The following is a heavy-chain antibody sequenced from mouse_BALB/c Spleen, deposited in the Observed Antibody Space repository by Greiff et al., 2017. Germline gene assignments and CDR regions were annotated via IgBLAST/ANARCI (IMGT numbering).Heavy chain of an antibody. CDR1: GYSITSDYA. CDR2: ISYSGST. Sequence: EVQRVESGPGLVKPSQSLSLTCTVTGYSITSDYAWNWIRQFPGNKLEWMGYISYSGSTSYNPSLKSRISITRDTSKNQFFLQLNSVTTEDTATYYCAREDDGYYVRYWYFDVWGAGTTVTVSS. J-gene: IGHJ1*01. CDR3: AREDDGYYVRYWYFDV. D-gene: IGHD2-3*01. V-gene: IGHV3-2*02.